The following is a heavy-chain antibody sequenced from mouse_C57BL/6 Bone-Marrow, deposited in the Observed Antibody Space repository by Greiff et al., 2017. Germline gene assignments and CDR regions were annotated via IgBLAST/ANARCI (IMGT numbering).Heavy chain of an antibody. CDR3: ARYGGPYDGYYYFDY. CDR2: IRNKANGYTT. Sequence: EVKLVESGGGLVQPGGSLSLSCAASGFTFTDYYMSWVRQPPGKALEWLGFIRNKANGYTTEYSASVKGRFTISRDNSQSILYLQMNALRAEDSATYYCARYGGPYDGYYYFDYWGQGTTLTVSS. V-gene: IGHV7-3*01. D-gene: IGHD2-3*01. CDR1: GFTFTDYY. J-gene: IGHJ2*01.